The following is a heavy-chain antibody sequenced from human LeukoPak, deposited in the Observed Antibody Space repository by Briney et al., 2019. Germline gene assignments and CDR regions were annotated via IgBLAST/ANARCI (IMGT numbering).Heavy chain of an antibody. CDR1: GFTFSSYG. D-gene: IGHD2-15*01. V-gene: IGHV3-30*18. CDR3: AKEWGQYCSGGSCSTNYYYYYGMDV. J-gene: IGHJ6*02. Sequence: GRSLRLSCAASGFTFSSYGVHWVRQAPGKGLEWVAVISYDGSNKYYADSVKGRFTISRDNSKNTLYLQMNSLRAEDTAVYYCAKEWGQYCSGGSCSTNYYYYYGMDVWGQGTTVTVSS. CDR2: ISYDGSNK.